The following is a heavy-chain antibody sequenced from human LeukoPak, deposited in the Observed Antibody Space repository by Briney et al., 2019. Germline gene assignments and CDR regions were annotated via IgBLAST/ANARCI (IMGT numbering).Heavy chain of an antibody. CDR1: GGSISSHY. Sequence: SETLSLTCTVSGGSISSHYWSWIRQPPGKGLEWIGYIYYSGSTNYNPSLKSRVTISVDTSKNQFSLKLSSVTAADTAVYYCARFGVDYDMDVWGQGTTVTVSS. V-gene: IGHV4-59*11. J-gene: IGHJ6*02. CDR2: IYYSGST. D-gene: IGHD3-16*01. CDR3: ARFGVDYDMDV.